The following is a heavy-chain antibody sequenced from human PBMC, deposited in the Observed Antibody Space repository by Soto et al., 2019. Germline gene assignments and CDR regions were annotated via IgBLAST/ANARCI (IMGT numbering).Heavy chain of an antibody. CDR1: GFTFSSYG. J-gene: IGHJ6*02. CDR2: ISYDGSNK. CDR3: AKDIRVLWFGEFYYYYGMDV. D-gene: IGHD3-10*01. Sequence: PGGSLRLSCAASGFTFSSYGMHWVRQAPGKGLEWVAVISYDGSNKYYADSVKGRFTISRDNSKNTLYLQMNSLRAEDTAVYYCAKDIRVLWFGEFYYYYGMDVWGQGTTVTVS. V-gene: IGHV3-30*18.